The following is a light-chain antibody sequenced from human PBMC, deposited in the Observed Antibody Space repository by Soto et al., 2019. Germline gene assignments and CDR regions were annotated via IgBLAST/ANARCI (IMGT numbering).Light chain of an antibody. CDR1: SSDVGGYNY. J-gene: IGLJ3*02. V-gene: IGLV2-14*01. Sequence: QSALTQPASVSGSPGQSITISCTGTSSDVGGYNYVSWYQQHPGKAPKLMIYEVSNRPSGVSNRFSGSNSGNTASLTISGLQAENEADSYCSAYTSSSSPWVFGGGTKLTVL. CDR3: SAYTSSSSPWV. CDR2: EVS.